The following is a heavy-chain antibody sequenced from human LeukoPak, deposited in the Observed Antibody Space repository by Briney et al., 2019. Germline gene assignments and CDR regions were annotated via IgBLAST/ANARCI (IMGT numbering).Heavy chain of an antibody. D-gene: IGHD5-18*01. CDR1: GFSFRSYA. Sequence: GGSLRLSCAASGFSFRSYAMSWVRQAPGKGLEWVSAISGSGGSTYFADSVKGRFTISRDNSKNTLYLQMNSLQTEDTAVYYCTRHRYGDSGGDFDYWGHGTRVTVSS. J-gene: IGHJ4*01. V-gene: IGHV3-23*01. CDR2: ISGSGGST. CDR3: TRHRYGDSGGDFDY.